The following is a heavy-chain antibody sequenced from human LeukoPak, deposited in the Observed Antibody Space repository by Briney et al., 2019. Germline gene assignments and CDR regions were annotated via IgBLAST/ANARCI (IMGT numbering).Heavy chain of an antibody. CDR2: INHSGST. CDR3: ASGFGELSSFDY. CDR1: GGSLSGYY. D-gene: IGHD3-10*01. J-gene: IGHJ4*02. Sequence: SETLSLTCAVYGGSLSGYYWSWIRQPPGKGLEWIGEINHSGSTNYNPSPKSRVTISVDTSKNQFSLKLSSVTAADTAVYYCASGFGELSSFDYWGQGTLVTVSS. V-gene: IGHV4-34*01.